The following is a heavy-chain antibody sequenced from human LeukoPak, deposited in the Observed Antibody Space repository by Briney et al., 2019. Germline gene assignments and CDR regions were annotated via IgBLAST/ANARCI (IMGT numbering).Heavy chain of an antibody. D-gene: IGHD1-26*01. CDR2: VYKNGNS. J-gene: IGHJ4*02. CDR3: VRPGTSGTEGLEY. CDR1: GDYISSSSYY. Sequence: SETLSLTCTVSGDYISSSSYYWGWIRQTPGKGLEWIGSVYKNGNSYHNPSLKSRVSISIDTSKSQFSLKVTSVTVADTAVYYCVRPGTSGTEGLEYWGQGTLVTVSS. V-gene: IGHV4-39*01.